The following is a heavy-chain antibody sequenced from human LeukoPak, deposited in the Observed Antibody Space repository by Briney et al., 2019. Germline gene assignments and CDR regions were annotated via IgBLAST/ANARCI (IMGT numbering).Heavy chain of an antibody. D-gene: IGHD3-22*01. CDR1: GGSFSGYY. CDR3: ARGGYYYDSSGYYYFDY. V-gene: IGHV4-34*01. CDR2: INHSGST. Sequence: SETLSLTCAVYGGSFSGYYWSWIRQPPGKGLEWIGEINHSGSTNYNPSLKSRVTISVDTSKNQFSLKLSSVTAADTAVYYCARGGYYYDSSGYYYFDYWGQGTLVTVSS. J-gene: IGHJ4*02.